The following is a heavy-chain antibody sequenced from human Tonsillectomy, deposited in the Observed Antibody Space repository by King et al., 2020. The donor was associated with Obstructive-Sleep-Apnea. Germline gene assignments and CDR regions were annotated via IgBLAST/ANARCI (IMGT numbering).Heavy chain of an antibody. CDR3: SRVSQWLAYDDYYYGMDV. D-gene: IGHD6-19*01. CDR1: GFTFSSNW. CDR2: IKEDGSEK. J-gene: IGHJ6*02. V-gene: IGHV3-7*03. Sequence: QLVQSGGGLVQHGGSLRLYCAASGFTFSSNWMRWVRQAPGRGVEWVANIKEDGSEKKYVDFVKGRCTIARDNAKNSLYLQMNSLRAEDTAVYYCSRVSQWLAYDDYYYGMDVWGQGTTVTVSS.